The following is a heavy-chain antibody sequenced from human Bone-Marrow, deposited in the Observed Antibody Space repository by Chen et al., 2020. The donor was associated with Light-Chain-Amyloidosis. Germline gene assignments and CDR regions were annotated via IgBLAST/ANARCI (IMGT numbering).Heavy chain of an antibody. CDR2: ISGSGSST. CDR1: GFTFSSYP. J-gene: IGHJ6*02. CDR3: SREVTTNYGMDV. D-gene: IGHD3-10*01. V-gene: IGHV3-23*01. Sequence: EVQLLESGGGLVQPGGSLRLSCAASGFTFSSYPMSWVRQAPGKGLEWISGISGSGSSTYYADSLKGRFTISRDNSKNTLYLQMNSLRAEDTAIYYCSREVTTNYGMDVWGQGTAVTVSS.